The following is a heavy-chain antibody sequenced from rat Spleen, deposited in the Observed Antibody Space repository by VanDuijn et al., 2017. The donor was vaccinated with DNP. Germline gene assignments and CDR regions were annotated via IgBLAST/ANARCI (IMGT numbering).Heavy chain of an antibody. V-gene: IGHV3-3*01. J-gene: IGHJ2*01. CDR1: GYSITSAYR. CDR2: IISSGST. Sequence: EVQLQESGPGLVKPSQSLSLTCSVTGYSITSAYRWNWIRKFPGNKLEWMGFIISSGSTNYNPSLNSRISITRHTSKNQVFLKVNSVTTEDTSTYYGAGLHYGLDYWGQGVMVTGSS. CDR3: AGLHYGLDY. D-gene: IGHD1-11*01.